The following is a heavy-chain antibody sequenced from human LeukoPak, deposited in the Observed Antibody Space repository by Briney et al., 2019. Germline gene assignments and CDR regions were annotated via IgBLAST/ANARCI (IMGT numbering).Heavy chain of an antibody. J-gene: IGHJ5*01. CDR1: GGSISSYY. D-gene: IGHD3-10*01. V-gene: IGHV4-59*08. Sequence: TSETLSLTCTVSGGSISSYYWSWIRQPPGKGLEWIGYIHYSGSTKYNPSLKSRVIISVDLSKNHFSLKLTSVTAADTAVYYCARRGSALWSGELLEGWFDSWGQGTLVTVSS. CDR3: ARRGSALWSGELLEGWFDS. CDR2: IHYSGST.